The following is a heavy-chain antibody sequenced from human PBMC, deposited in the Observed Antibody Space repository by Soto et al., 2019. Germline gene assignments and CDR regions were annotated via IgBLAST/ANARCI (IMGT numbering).Heavy chain of an antibody. CDR3: ARDPYYDSGTYYNHYATAFDY. CDR2: ISIRSTTI. V-gene: IGHV3-48*02. CDR1: GFTFSSYS. D-gene: IGHD3-10*01. J-gene: IGHJ4*02. Sequence: PGGSLRLSCVASGFTFSSYSMNWARQAPGKGLEWVSYISIRSTTIYYADSVKGRFTISRDNAQNALYLQMNSLRDEDTAVYYCARDPYYDSGTYYNHYATAFDYCGQGTLVTVSS.